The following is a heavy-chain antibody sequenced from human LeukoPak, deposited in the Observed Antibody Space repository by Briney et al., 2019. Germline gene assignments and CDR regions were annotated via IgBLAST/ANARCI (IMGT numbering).Heavy chain of an antibody. J-gene: IGHJ5*02. CDR3: ARHAYDFWSGYYALYNWFDP. CDR2: IYYSGST. Sequence: SETLSLTCTVSGGSISSSSYYWGWIRQPPGKGLEWIGSIYYSGSTYYNPSLKSRVTISVDTSKNQFSLKLSSVTAADTAVYYCARHAYDFWSGYYALYNWFDPWGQGTLVTVSS. CDR1: GGSISSSSYY. D-gene: IGHD3-3*01. V-gene: IGHV4-39*01.